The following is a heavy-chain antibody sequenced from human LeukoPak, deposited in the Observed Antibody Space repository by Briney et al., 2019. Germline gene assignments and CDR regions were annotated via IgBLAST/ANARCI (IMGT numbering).Heavy chain of an antibody. CDR1: GFTFSTYA. CDR3: AKGAIRGHDY. Sequence: GGSLRLSCAASGFTFSTYALSWVRQAPGKGLEWVSTISDGGGSTYYADSVKGRFTISRDNSENTLYLQMNSLRAEDTAVYYCAKGAIRGHDYWGQGTLVTVSS. J-gene: IGHJ4*02. V-gene: IGHV3-23*01. D-gene: IGHD3-10*01. CDR2: ISDGGGST.